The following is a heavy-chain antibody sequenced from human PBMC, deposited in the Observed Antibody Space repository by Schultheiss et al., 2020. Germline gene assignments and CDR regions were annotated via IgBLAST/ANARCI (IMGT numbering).Heavy chain of an antibody. CDR3: AKDSGFGVRWFDP. CDR2: IFGDGTST. V-gene: IGHV3-43*02. Sequence: GGSLRLSCAASGFTVNGNYMSWVRQAPGKGLEWVSLIFGDGTSTYYADSVKGRFTISRDNSKNSLYLQMNSLRTEDTALYYCAKDSGFGVRWFDPWGQGTLVTVSS. J-gene: IGHJ5*02. CDR1: GFTVNGNY. D-gene: IGHD3-10*01.